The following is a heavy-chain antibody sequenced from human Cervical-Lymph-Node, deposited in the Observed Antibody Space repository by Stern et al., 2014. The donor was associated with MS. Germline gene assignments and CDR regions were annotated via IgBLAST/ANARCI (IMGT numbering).Heavy chain of an antibody. CDR3: ARIEMTTRSFDH. Sequence: QVQLVKSGAEVKKPGAAVKVSCKASAYTFSSYGVSWVRQAPGQGLEWMGWISPYNGHTNYAQKLQGRVTMTTDTSTSTAYMELRSLRSDDTAVYYCARIEMTTRSFDHWGQGTLVTVSS. D-gene: IGHD5-24*01. V-gene: IGHV1-18*01. CDR2: ISPYNGHT. CDR1: AYTFSSYG. J-gene: IGHJ4*02.